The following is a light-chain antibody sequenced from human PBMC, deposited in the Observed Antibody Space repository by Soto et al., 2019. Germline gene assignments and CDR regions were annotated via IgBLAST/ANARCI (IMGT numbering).Light chain of an antibody. J-gene: IGKJ2*01. Sequence: DIVMTQSPDSLAVSLGERATINCKSGQSVLYSSNSKNYLAWYQQKPGQPPKLLIYWASTRESGVPDRFSGSGSATDFTLTISSLQAEDVAVYYCQQYYSSPHTFGQGTKLEIK. CDR3: QQYYSSPHT. V-gene: IGKV4-1*01. CDR2: WAS. CDR1: QSVLYSSNSKNY.